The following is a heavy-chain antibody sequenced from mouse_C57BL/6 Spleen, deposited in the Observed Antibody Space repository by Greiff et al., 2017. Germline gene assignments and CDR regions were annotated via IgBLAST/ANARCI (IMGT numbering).Heavy chain of an antibody. J-gene: IGHJ4*01. V-gene: IGHV1-55*01. CDR3: ARRDYYGSSYRAMDY. CDR2: IYPGSGST. Sequence: VQLQQPGAELVKPGASVKMSCKASGYTFTSYWITWVKQRPGQGLEWIGDIYPGSGSTNYNEKFKSKATLTVDTSSSTAYMQLSSLTSEDSAVYYCARRDYYGSSYRAMDYWGQGTSVTVSS. D-gene: IGHD1-1*01. CDR1: GYTFTSYW.